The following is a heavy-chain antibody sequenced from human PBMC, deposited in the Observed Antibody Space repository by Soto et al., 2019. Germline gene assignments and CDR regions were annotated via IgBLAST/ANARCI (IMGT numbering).Heavy chain of an antibody. Sequence: GGSLRLSCSASGFTFSSYAMHWVRQAQGKGLEYVSAISSNGGSTYYADSVKGRFTISRDNSKNTLYLQMTTLRSEDTAVYYCAKFPFYYFLPGYYNYQRKVLYFDYWGQGTLVTVSS. CDR1: GFTFSSYA. D-gene: IGHD3-9*01. J-gene: IGHJ4*02. CDR3: AKFPFYYFLPGYYNYQRKVLYFDY. V-gene: IGHV3-64D*06. CDR2: ISSNGGST.